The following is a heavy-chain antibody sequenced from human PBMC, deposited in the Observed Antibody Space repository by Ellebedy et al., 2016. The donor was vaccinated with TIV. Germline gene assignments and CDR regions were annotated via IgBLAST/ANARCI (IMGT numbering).Heavy chain of an antibody. V-gene: IGHV1-18*01. J-gene: IGHJ2*01. CDR2: IAVYNGHT. CDR1: GYTFTRYG. CDR3: ARSRLGGGHWYFDF. Sequence: ASVKVSCXVSGYTFTRYGMSWVRQAPGQGLEWMGWIAVYNGHTKYAQKSQDRVVMTTETATSTVYMELRSLRSDDTAVYYCARSRLGGGHWYFDFWGRGTLVTVSS. D-gene: IGHD3-10*01.